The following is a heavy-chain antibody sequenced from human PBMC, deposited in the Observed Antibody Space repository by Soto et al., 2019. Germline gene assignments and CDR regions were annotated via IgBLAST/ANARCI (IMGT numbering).Heavy chain of an antibody. V-gene: IGHV1-18*01. J-gene: IGHJ6*02. CDR3: TNKPAERVSGYGMDV. CDR2: ISGFNGNT. Sequence: GASVKVSCKASGYTFSSYGISWVRQAPGQGLEWMGWISGFNGNTNYAQKFQGRVTMTTDTSTRTAYMEVRSLKTEDTAVYYCTNKPAERVSGYGMDVWGQGTTVTVSS. CDR1: GYTFSSYG. D-gene: IGHD3-10*01.